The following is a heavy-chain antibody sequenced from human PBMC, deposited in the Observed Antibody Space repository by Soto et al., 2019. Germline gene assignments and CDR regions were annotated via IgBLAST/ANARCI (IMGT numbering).Heavy chain of an antibody. J-gene: IGHJ6*02. CDR3: ARDGADYSMFYGMDV. CDR1: GGSISSGGYY. Sequence: SLTCTVSGGSISSGGYYWSWIHQHPGKGLEWIGYIYYSGSTYYNPSLKSRVTISVDTSKNQFSLKLSSVTAADTAVYYCARDGADYSMFYGMDVWGQGTTVTVSS. CDR2: IYYSGST. D-gene: IGHD4-4*01. V-gene: IGHV4-31*03.